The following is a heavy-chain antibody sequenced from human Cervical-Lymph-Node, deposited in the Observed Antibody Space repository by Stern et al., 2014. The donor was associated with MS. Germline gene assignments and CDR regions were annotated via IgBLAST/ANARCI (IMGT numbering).Heavy chain of an antibody. D-gene: IGHD1-26*01. CDR2: VDPIDSDP. Sequence: EMQLVESGAEVKKPGESLKISCKTAGYSFTNYWIGWVRQMPGKGLEWMGVVDPIDSDPRYNPSFQGQVDISADKSIGTAYLQWRSLKASDSGIYYCARGAPPENWGQGTLVTVSS. CDR3: ARGAPPEN. V-gene: IGHV5-51*03. J-gene: IGHJ4*02. CDR1: GYSFTNYW.